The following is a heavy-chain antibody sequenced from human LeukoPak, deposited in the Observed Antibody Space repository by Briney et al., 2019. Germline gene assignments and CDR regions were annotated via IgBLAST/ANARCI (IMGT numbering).Heavy chain of an antibody. CDR1: GFTFSNYW. Sequence: AGGSLRLSCVASGFTFSNYWMSWVRQAPGKGLEWVANINQDGSAKYYVDSMEGRFTISRDNAKNSLYLQMNSLRAEDTAVYYCTRALITMVRGLPPPHLDVWGKGTTVTISS. CDR2: INQDGSAK. V-gene: IGHV3-7*04. D-gene: IGHD3-10*01. CDR3: TRALITMVRGLPPPHLDV. J-gene: IGHJ6*04.